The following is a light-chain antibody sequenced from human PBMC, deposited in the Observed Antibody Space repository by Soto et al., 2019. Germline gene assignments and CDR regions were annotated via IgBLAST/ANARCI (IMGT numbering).Light chain of an antibody. Sequence: DIQMTQSPSTLSASVEDRVTITCRASQSISSWLAWYQRKPGKAPEVLIYKASSLESGVPSRFSGSGSGTEFTLTISSLQPDDFATYYCQQYNSYPYTFGQGTKLEI. V-gene: IGKV1-5*03. CDR2: KAS. CDR1: QSISSW. J-gene: IGKJ2*01. CDR3: QQYNSYPYT.